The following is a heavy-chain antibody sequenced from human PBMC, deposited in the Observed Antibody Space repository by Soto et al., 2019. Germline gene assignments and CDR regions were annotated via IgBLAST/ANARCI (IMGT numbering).Heavy chain of an antibody. Sequence: QVQLVQSGAEVKKPGASVKVSCKASGYTFTSYGISWVRQAPGQGLEWMGWISAYNGNTNYAQKLQGRVTMTTDTSTSIAYMELRSLRSDDTAVYYCAAGGSYNWNYGWPNWFDPWGQGTLVTVSS. J-gene: IGHJ5*02. V-gene: IGHV1-18*04. D-gene: IGHD1-7*01. CDR2: ISAYNGNT. CDR1: GYTFTSYG. CDR3: AAGGSYNWNYGWPNWFDP.